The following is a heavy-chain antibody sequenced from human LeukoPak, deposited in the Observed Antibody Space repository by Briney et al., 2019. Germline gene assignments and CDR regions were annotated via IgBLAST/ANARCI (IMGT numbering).Heavy chain of an antibody. CDR2: INHSGST. D-gene: IGHD6-6*01. J-gene: IGHJ3*02. CDR3: ARRRIAARPAQAFDI. V-gene: IGHV4-34*01. Sequence: SETLSLTCAVYGGSFSGYYWSWIRQPPGKGLEWIGEINHSGSTNHNPSLKSRVTISVDTSKNQFSLKLSSVTAADTAVYYCARRRIAARPAQAFDIWGQGTMVTVSS. CDR1: GGSFSGYY.